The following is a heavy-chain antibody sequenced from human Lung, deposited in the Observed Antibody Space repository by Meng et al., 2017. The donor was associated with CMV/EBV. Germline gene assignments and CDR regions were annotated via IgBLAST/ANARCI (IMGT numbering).Heavy chain of an antibody. CDR3: AKDDPVFHY. V-gene: IGHV3-30*02. Sequence: VTPVESGGVWGQAGGALVLYCVASGFTFSCYGMHWVRQAPGKGPEWVAFIRNDESDKYYGDSVKGRFTISRDTSKNTVDLQMNSLRTEDTAVYYCAKDDPVFHYWGQGTLVTVSS. J-gene: IGHJ4*02. CDR2: IRNDESDK. CDR1: GFTFSCYG.